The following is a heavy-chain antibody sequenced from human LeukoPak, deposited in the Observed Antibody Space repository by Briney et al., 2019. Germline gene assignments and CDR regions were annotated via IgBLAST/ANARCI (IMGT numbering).Heavy chain of an antibody. CDR3: ARGAVVVAATDDAFEI. J-gene: IGHJ3*02. CDR2: ISTSSSYI. Sequence: GGSLRLSCAASGFTFSSYSMNWVRQAPGKGLEWVSSISTSSSYIYYADSVKGRFTISGDNAKNSLYLQMNSLRAEGTALYYCARGAVVVAATDDAFEIWGQGTMVTVSS. D-gene: IGHD2-15*01. V-gene: IGHV3-21*01. CDR1: GFTFSSYS.